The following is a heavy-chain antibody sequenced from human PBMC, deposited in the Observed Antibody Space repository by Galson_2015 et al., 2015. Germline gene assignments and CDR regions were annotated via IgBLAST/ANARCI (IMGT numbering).Heavy chain of an antibody. V-gene: IGHV3-48*02. CDR2: ISSSSSTI. J-gene: IGHJ5*02. Sequence: SLRLSCAASGFTFSSYSMNWVRQAPGKGLEWVSYISSSSSTIYYADSVKGRFTISRDNAKNSLYLQMNSQRDEDTAVYYCAREEGAVAGNWFDPWGQGTLVTVSS. D-gene: IGHD6-19*01. CDR3: AREEGAVAGNWFDP. CDR1: GFTFSSYS.